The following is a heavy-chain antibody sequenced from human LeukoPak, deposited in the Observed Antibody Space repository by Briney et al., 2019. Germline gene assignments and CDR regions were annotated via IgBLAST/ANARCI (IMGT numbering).Heavy chain of an antibody. CDR1: GGSISSYY. CDR2: IYYSGST. D-gene: IGHD1-14*01. J-gene: IGHJ6*03. CDR3: ARMDHTQLAYYMDV. Sequence: PSETLSLTCTVSGGSISSYYWSWIRQPPGKGLERIGYIYYSGSTYYNPSLKSRVTISVDTSKNQFSLKLSSVTAADTAVYYCARMDHTQLAYYMDVWGKGTTVTVSS. V-gene: IGHV4-59*01.